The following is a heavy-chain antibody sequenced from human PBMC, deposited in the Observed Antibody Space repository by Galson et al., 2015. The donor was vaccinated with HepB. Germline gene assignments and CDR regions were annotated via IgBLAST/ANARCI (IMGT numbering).Heavy chain of an antibody. CDR2: IDWDDDK. Sequence: ALVKPTQTLTLTCTFSGFSLSTSGMCVSWIRQPPGKALEWLARIDWDDDKYYSTSLKTRLTISKDTSKNQVVLTMTNMDPVDTATYYCARIHLIRGVITPDWDYYGMDVWGQGTTVTVSS. D-gene: IGHD3-10*01. CDR1: GFSLSTSGMC. CDR3: ARIHLIRGVITPDWDYYGMDV. J-gene: IGHJ6*02. V-gene: IGHV2-70*11.